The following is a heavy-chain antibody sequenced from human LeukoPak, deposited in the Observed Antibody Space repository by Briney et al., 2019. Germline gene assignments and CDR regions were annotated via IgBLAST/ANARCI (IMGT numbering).Heavy chain of an antibody. CDR3: ARGDSGSYYYGMDV. CDR1: EGTLSSYA. Sequence: SVKVSCKTSEGTLSSYAISCVRQAPGQRLEWMGRIIPIFGIANYAQKFQGRVTITADKSTSTAYMELSSLRSEDTAVYYCARGDSGSYYYGMDVWGQGTTVTVSS. V-gene: IGHV1-69*04. D-gene: IGHD1-26*01. CDR2: IIPIFGIA. J-gene: IGHJ6*02.